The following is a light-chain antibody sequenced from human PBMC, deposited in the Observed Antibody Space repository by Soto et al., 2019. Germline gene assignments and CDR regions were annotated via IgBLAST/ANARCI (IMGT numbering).Light chain of an antibody. CDR3: MQATQFPYT. CDR1: QSLVNSDGDTY. CDR2: KIF. J-gene: IGKJ2*01. V-gene: IGKV2-24*01. Sequence: DIVMTQTPLSSPVTLGQPAAISCRASQSLVNSDGDTYLSWLQQRPGQPPRLLIYKIFNRFSGVPDRFSGSGSGTDFTLKISMVEAEDVGVYYCMQATQFPYTFGQGTKLEIK.